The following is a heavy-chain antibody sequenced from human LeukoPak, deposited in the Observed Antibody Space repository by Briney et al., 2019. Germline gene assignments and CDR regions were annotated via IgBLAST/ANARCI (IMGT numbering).Heavy chain of an antibody. D-gene: IGHD6-25*01. J-gene: IGHJ4*02. V-gene: IGHV3-7*01. Sequence: GGSLRLSCAASGFTFRDHYMTWVRQAPGKGLEWVANIKKDGSEKHYVDSVKGRFTISRDNVKNSLYLQMTSLRGEDTAVYYCVQRGLDYWGQGTQVTVSS. CDR2: IKKDGSEK. CDR1: GFTFRDHY. CDR3: VQRGLDY.